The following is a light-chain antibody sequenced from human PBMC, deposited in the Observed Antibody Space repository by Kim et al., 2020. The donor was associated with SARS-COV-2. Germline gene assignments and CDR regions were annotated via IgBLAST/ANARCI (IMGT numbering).Light chain of an antibody. Sequence: IVLTQSPSTLSLSPGERATLSCRASQSVRSNSLAWYQQKPGRAPRLLIYGASSRATGIPDRFSGSGSGTDFTLTISRLEPEDFAVYYCQQYGRSLTFGGGTKVDIK. CDR2: GAS. CDR3: QQYGRSLT. V-gene: IGKV3-20*01. CDR1: QSVRSNS. J-gene: IGKJ4*01.